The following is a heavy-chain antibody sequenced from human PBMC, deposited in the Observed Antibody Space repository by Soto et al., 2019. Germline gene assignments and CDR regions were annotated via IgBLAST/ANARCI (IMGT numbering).Heavy chain of an antibody. CDR3: ARDPGSTGRYWYVHL. V-gene: IGHV1-2*04. CDR2: VNPKRGDA. D-gene: IGHD2-15*01. J-gene: IGHJ2*01. CDR1: GYKFTDYY. Sequence: QVLLVQSGAEVKKPGASVKVSCKASGYKFTDYYIHLVRQAPGQGLEWMGWVNPKRGDAVYAQKFQGWATMTRDTATTAAYLELNRLKFDDTAICSCARDPGSTGRYWYVHLWGRGTLVNVSS.